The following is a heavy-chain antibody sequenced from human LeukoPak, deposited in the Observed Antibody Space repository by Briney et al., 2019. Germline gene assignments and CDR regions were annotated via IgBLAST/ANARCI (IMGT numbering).Heavy chain of an antibody. V-gene: IGHV3-48*01. J-gene: IGHJ3*02. CDR3: ATDIVVVVAARRAFDI. CDR2: ITSTSDTI. D-gene: IGHD2-15*01. CDR1: GFPFSTYS. Sequence: GGSLRLSCVTSGFPFSTYSMNWVRQAPGKGLEWLSYITSTSDTIYYADSVKGRFTISRDNAKNSLYLQMNSLRAEDTAVYYCATDIVVVVAARRAFDIWGQGTMVTVSS.